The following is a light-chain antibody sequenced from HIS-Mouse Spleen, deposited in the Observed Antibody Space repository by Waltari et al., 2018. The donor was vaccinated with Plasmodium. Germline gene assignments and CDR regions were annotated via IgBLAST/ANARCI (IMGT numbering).Light chain of an antibody. V-gene: IGLV2-14*03. Sequence: QSAPTQPASVSGSPGQSIPIPCTGTSSDVGGYNYVCRHQQHQGKAPKLMIYDVSNRPSGVSNRFSGSKSGNTASLTISGLQAEDEADYYCSSYTSSSTLNYVFGTGTKVTVL. CDR3: SSYTSSSTLNYV. CDR1: SSDVGGYNY. J-gene: IGLJ1*01. CDR2: DVS.